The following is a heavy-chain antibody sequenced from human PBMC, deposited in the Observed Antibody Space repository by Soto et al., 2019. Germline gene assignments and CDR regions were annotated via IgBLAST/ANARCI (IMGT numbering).Heavy chain of an antibody. CDR2: IYPGDSDT. CDR3: AKTGTGDFRERGAFDT. Sequence: EVQLVQSGAEVKKPGESLKISCKGSGYSFTNYWIGWLRQMPGKGLEWMGVIYPGDSDTRYSPSFQGQVTISVDTSITTAYVQWSCLKASDTAMYSCAKTGTGDFRERGAFDTGGQGTMVTVSS. J-gene: IGHJ3*02. CDR1: GYSFTNYW. D-gene: IGHD4-17*01. V-gene: IGHV5-51*01.